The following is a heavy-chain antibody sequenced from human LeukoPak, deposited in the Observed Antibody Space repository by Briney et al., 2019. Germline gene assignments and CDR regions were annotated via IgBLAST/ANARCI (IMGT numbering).Heavy chain of an antibody. Sequence: SETLSLTCTVSGGSISSYYWSWIRQPPGKGLEWIGYIYYSGSTNYNPSLKSRVTISVDTSKNQFSLKLSSVTAADTAVYYCARLSYYYDSSQLLSYAFDIWGQGTMVTVSS. CDR3: ARLSYYYDSSQLLSYAFDI. V-gene: IGHV4-59*01. CDR2: IYYSGST. CDR1: GGSISSYY. D-gene: IGHD3-22*01. J-gene: IGHJ3*02.